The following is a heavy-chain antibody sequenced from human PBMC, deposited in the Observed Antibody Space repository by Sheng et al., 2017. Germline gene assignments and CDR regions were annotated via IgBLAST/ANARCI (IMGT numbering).Heavy chain of an antibody. CDR2: INHSGST. D-gene: IGHD1-26*01. J-gene: IGHJ4*02. CDR3: ARGTIVGATLGGLY. Sequence: QVQLQQWGAGLLKPSETLSLTCAVYGGSFSGYYWSWIRQPPGKGLEWIGEINHSGSTNYNPSLKSRVTISVDTSKNQFSLKLSSVTAADTAVYYCARGTIVGATLGGLYWGQGTLVTVSS. CDR1: GGSFSGYY. V-gene: IGHV4-34*01.